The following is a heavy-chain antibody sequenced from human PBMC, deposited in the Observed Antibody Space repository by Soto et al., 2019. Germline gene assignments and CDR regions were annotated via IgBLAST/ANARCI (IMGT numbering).Heavy chain of an antibody. D-gene: IGHD6-19*01. V-gene: IGHV3-30-3*01. CDR2: ISYDGSNK. CDR1: GFTFSSYA. Sequence: GGSLRLSCAASGFTFSSYAMHWVRQAPGKGLEWVAVISYDGSNKYYADSVKGRFTISRDNSKNTLYLQMNSLRAEDTAVYYCARDTRYSSGWYALDYWGQGTLVTVSS. J-gene: IGHJ4*02. CDR3: ARDTRYSSGWYALDY.